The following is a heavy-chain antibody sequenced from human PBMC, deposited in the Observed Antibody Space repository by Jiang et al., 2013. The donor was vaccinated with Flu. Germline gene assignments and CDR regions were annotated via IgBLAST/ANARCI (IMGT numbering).Heavy chain of an antibody. CDR3: ARDIGNWMIGSTFDS. Sequence: GAEVKKPGASVKISCQPSGYTFSNYALHWVRQAPGQRLEWMGWINPGNHDTKYSQRFQGRVTITRDTSANIAYMELSSLRSADTAIYFCARDIGNWMIGSTFDSWGQGTLVTVSS. CDR2: INPGNHDT. J-gene: IGHJ4*02. CDR1: GYTFSNYA. D-gene: IGHD1-20*01. V-gene: IGHV1-3*01.